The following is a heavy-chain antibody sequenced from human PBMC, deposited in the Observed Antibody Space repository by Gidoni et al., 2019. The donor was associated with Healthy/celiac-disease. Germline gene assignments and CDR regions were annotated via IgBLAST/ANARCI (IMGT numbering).Heavy chain of an antibody. CDR1: GGSFSGYY. CDR2: INHSGST. V-gene: IGHV4-34*01. CDR3: ARARQDSWYPHSFKPHSY. D-gene: IGHD6-13*01. J-gene: IGHJ4*02. Sequence: QVQLQQWGAGLLKPSETLSLTCAVYGGSFSGYYWSWIRQPPGKGLEWIGEINHSGSTNYNPSLKSRVTISVDTSKNQFSLKLSSVTAADTAVYYCARARQDSWYPHSFKPHSYWGQGTLVTVSS.